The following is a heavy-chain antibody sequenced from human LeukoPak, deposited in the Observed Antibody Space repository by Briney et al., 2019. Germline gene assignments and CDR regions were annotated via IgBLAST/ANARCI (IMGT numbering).Heavy chain of an antibody. V-gene: IGHV3-74*01. J-gene: IGHJ4*02. CDR2: ISGDGSTT. CDR1: GFTFSASW. CDR3: ARSIRGTVCTD. D-gene: IGHD2-8*02. Sequence: GGSLRLSCAASGFTFSASWMHWVRQAPGKGLVWVSRISGDGSTTTYADSVKGRFTISRDSAKNTLYLQMNCLRAEDTAVYHCARSIRGTVCTDWGQGTLVTVSS.